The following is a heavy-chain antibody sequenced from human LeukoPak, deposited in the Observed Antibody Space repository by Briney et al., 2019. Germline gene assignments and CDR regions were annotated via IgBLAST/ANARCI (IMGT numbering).Heavy chain of an antibody. Sequence: ASVKVSCKASGYTFTGYYMHGVRQAPGQGLEWMGWINPNSGGTNYAQKFQGWVTMTRDTSISTAYMELSRLRSDDTAVYYCARVKYSGYDEDYYYGMDVWGQGTTVTVSS. V-gene: IGHV1-2*04. D-gene: IGHD5-12*01. CDR3: ARVKYSGYDEDYYYGMDV. CDR2: INPNSGGT. CDR1: GYTFTGYY. J-gene: IGHJ6*02.